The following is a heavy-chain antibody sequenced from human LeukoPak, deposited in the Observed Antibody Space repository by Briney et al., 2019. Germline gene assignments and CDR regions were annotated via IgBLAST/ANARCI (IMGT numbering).Heavy chain of an antibody. CDR1: GFTFSSYA. CDR2: ISGSGGST. J-gene: IGHJ4*01. Sequence: GGSLRLSCAASGFTFSSYAMSWVRQAPGKGLEWVSAISGSGGSTYYADSVKGRFTISRDNSKNTLYLQMNSLRAEDTAVYYCAKRPSGRITIFGVVPAFDYWGHGTLVTVSS. CDR3: AKRPSGRITIFGVVPAFDY. D-gene: IGHD3-3*01. V-gene: IGHV3-23*01.